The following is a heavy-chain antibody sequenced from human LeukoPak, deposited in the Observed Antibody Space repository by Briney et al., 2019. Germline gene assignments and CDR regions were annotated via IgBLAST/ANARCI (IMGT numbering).Heavy chain of an antibody. Sequence: PGGSLRLSCAASGFTFRSYAMSWVRQAPGKGLEWVSAISGSGGSTYYADSVKGRFTISRDNSKNTLYLQMNSLRAEDTAVYYCAKDGRYSSNWSFDYWGQGTLVTVSS. J-gene: IGHJ4*02. CDR3: AKDGRYSSNWSFDY. CDR2: ISGSGGST. V-gene: IGHV3-23*01. CDR1: GFTFRSYA. D-gene: IGHD6-13*01.